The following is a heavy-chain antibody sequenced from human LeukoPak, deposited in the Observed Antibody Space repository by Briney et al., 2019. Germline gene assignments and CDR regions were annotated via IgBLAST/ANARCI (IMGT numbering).Heavy chain of an antibody. D-gene: IGHD3-3*01. CDR2: IDHSGST. CDR3: ARGFSH. CDR1: GGSFIDYY. J-gene: IGHJ4*02. V-gene: IGHV4-34*01. Sequence: NPSETLSLTCAVYGGSFIDYYWSWLRQPPGKGLEWIGEIDHSGSTTYNPSLKSRVTISVDTPKNQFSLKLNSVTAADTAVYYCARGFSHWGQGTLVTVSS.